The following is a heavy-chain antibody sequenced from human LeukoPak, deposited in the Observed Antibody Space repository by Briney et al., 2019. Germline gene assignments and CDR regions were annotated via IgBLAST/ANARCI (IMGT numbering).Heavy chain of an antibody. Sequence: GESLQISCKGSGYSFTNHWIGWVRQMPGKGLEWMGIIYPGDSDTRYSPSFQGQVTISADKSISTAYLQWSSLKASDTAMYYCARVVGLQAEDAFDIWGQGTMVTVSS. J-gene: IGHJ3*02. V-gene: IGHV5-51*01. D-gene: IGHD3-16*02. CDR2: IYPGDSDT. CDR3: ARVVGLQAEDAFDI. CDR1: GYSFTNHW.